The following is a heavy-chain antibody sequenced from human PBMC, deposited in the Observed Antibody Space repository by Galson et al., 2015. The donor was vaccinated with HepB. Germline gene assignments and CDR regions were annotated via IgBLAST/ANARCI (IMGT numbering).Heavy chain of an antibody. CDR2: ISGSGGST. V-gene: IGHV3-23*01. CDR3: AKDRGGYSDYDFTNYYYYGLDV. J-gene: IGHJ6*02. CDR1: GFTFRSYA. D-gene: IGHD5-12*01. Sequence: SLRLSCAGSGFTFRSYAMSWVRQAPGKGLEWVSAISGSGGSTYYADSVKGRFTISRDNSKNMVYLQMNSLRDEDTAIYYCAKDRGGYSDYDFTNYYYYGLDVWGQGTTVTVSS.